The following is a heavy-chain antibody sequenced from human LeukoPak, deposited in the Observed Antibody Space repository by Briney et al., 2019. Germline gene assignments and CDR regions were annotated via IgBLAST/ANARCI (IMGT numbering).Heavy chain of an antibody. V-gene: IGHV1-2*02. CDR3: ARLYCSGGSCYRGKAVSWFDP. J-gene: IGHJ5*02. CDR2: INPNSGGT. Sequence: ASVKVSCKASGYTFTGYYMHWVRQAPGQGLEWMGWINPNSGGTNYAQKFQGRVTMTRDTSISTAYMELSRLRSDDTAVYYCARLYCSGGSCYRGKAVSWFDPWGQGTLVTVSS. D-gene: IGHD2-15*01. CDR1: GYTFTGYY.